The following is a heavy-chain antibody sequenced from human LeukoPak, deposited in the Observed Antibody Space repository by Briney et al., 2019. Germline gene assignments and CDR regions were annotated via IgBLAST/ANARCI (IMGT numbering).Heavy chain of an antibody. Sequence: PSETLSLTCTVSGGSISGYYWSWIRQPAGKGLEWIGRIFSSGTTNYNPSLKSRVTMSVDTSKNHFSLKLSSVTAADTAVYYCAKYIFSSDYFEYWGQGTLVTISS. CDR1: GGSISGYY. CDR3: AKYIFSSDYFEY. CDR2: IFSSGTT. J-gene: IGHJ4*02. D-gene: IGHD5-18*01. V-gene: IGHV4-4*07.